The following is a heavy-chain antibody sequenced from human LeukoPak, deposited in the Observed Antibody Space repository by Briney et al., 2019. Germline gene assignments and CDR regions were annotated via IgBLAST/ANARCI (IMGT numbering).Heavy chain of an antibody. Sequence: SGGSLRLSCAASGFTFSSYAMSWVRQAPGKGLEWVSAISGSGGSTYYADSVKGRFTISRDNSKNTLYLQMNSLRAEDTAVYYCAKDPGNYYDSSGYYFPTPTHFDYWGQGTLVTVSS. J-gene: IGHJ4*02. CDR2: ISGSGGST. D-gene: IGHD3-22*01. CDR1: GFTFSSYA. CDR3: AKDPGNYYDSSGYYFPTPTHFDY. V-gene: IGHV3-23*01.